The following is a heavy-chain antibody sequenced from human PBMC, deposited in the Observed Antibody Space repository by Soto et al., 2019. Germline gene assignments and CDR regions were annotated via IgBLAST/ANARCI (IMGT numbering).Heavy chain of an antibody. D-gene: IGHD2-2*01. CDR2: IYDSGST. V-gene: IGHV4-30-2*01. Sequence: SETLSLTCAVSGGSISSGGYSWSWIRQPPGKGLEWIGYIYDSGSTYYNPSLKSRVTISVDRSKNQFSPKLSSVTAADTAAYYCPRVPDRWGQGTLVTVSS. CDR3: PRVPDR. J-gene: IGHJ5*02. CDR1: GGSISSGGYS.